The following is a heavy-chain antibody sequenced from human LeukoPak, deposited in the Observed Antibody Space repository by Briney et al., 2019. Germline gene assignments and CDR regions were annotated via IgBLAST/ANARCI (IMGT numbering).Heavy chain of an antibody. D-gene: IGHD3-22*01. Sequence: SETLSLASPICVGSISSNYWSWIRQPQGKGLDWIGYIYYSGSTNYNPSLKSRVTISVDTSKNQFSLKLSSVTAADTAVYYCARDHKSDYYDSSGYYVYALDIWGQGTMVTVSS. J-gene: IGHJ3*02. CDR3: ARDHKSDYYDSSGYYVYALDI. CDR1: VGSISSNY. V-gene: IGHV4-59*01. CDR2: IYYSGST.